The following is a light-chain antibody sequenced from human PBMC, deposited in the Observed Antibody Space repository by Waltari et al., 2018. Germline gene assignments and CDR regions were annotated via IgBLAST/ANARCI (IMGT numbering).Light chain of an antibody. CDR3: HSRDASGVGGT. CDR1: SPRSYY. J-gene: IGLJ3*02. CDR2: DKN. Sequence: TQDPAVSVAMGQTVRITCQGDSPRSYYASWYRQRPGQAPILGMYDKNNRPSGVPDRFSGSSSDNTASLTITGAQAEDEAYYYCHSRDASGVGGTFGGGTKLTVL. V-gene: IGLV3-19*01.